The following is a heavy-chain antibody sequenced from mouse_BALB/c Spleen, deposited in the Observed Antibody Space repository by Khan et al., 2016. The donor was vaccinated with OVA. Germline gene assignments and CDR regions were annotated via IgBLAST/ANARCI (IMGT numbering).Heavy chain of an antibody. Sequence: EVELVESGGDLVKAGGSLKLSCAASGFTFSSYGMSWVRQTPDKRLEWVAAISSGGSYTYYPDSLKGRFTISRDNAKNTLYLQMSSLKSEDTAMYYCARQPGYYEGSAMDYWGQGTSVTVSS. D-gene: IGHD2-3*01. V-gene: IGHV5-6*01. J-gene: IGHJ4*01. CDR1: GFTFSSYG. CDR2: ISSGGSYT. CDR3: ARQPGYYEGSAMDY.